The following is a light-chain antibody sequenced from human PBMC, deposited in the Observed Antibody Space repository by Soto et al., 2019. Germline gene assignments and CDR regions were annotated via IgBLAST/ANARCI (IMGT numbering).Light chain of an antibody. J-gene: IGLJ1*01. V-gene: IGLV2-14*03. CDR1: SSDVGGYNY. CDR3: SSYTSSSTLGV. CDR2: DVS. Sequence: QSALTQPASVSGSPVQSITISCTGTSSDVGGYNYVSWYQQLPGKAPKLMMYDVSNRPSGVSDRFSGSKSGNTASLTISGLQAEHEADYYCSSYTSSSTLGVFGTGTKPTVL.